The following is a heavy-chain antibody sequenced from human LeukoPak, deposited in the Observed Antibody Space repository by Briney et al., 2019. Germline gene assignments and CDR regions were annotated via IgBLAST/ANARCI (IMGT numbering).Heavy chain of an antibody. CDR1: GYTLTELS. Sequence: ASVKVSCKVSGYTLTELSMHWVRQAPGKGLEWMGGFDVAETDTIYAQKFQGRVTMTEDTSSDTAYMELNSLTSEDTAVYYCSSSGVEEWQGLHFWGQGTLVTVSS. J-gene: IGHJ4*02. D-gene: IGHD3-3*01. CDR2: FDVAETDT. CDR3: SSSGVEEWQGLHF. V-gene: IGHV1-24*01.